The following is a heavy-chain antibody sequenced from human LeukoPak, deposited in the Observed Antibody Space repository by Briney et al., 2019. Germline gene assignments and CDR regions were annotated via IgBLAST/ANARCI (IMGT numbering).Heavy chain of an antibody. Sequence: GESLKISCKGSGYRFTIYWIGWVRQMPGKGLEWMGIIYPGDSDTRYSPSFQGQVTISADKSISTAYLQWSSLKASDTAMYYCARHAGGGPYSNHDAFDIWGQGTMVTVSS. CDR3: ARHAGGGPYSNHDAFDI. D-gene: IGHD4-11*01. J-gene: IGHJ3*02. V-gene: IGHV5-51*01. CDR2: IYPGDSDT. CDR1: GYRFTIYW.